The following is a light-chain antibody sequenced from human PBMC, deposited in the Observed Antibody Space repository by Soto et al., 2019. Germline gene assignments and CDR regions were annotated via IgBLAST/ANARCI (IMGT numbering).Light chain of an antibody. CDR1: NSDVGAYNY. CDR3: ASYTVSHTRV. J-gene: IGLJ3*02. CDR2: EVN. Sequence: QSALTQPASVSGSPGQSITISCTGSNSDVGAYNYVSWYQQHPGKAPKLIIYEVNNQPSGVSHRFSGSKSGNTASLTISGRQADDEADYYCASYTVSHTRVFGGGTKVTVL. V-gene: IGLV2-14*01.